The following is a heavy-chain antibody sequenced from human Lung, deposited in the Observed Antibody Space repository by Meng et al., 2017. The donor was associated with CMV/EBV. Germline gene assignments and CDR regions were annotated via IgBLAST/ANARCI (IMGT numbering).Heavy chain of an antibody. V-gene: IGHV4-39*01. D-gene: IGHD2-2*01. Sequence: GSLRLXXTVSGGSISSSSYYWGWIRQPPGKGLEWIGSIYYSGSTYYNPSLKSRVTISVDTSKNQLSLKLSSVTAAETAVYYCAGLCIVVVPAAICPMDVWGQGXTVTVSS. CDR1: GGSISSSSYY. CDR3: AGLCIVVVPAAICPMDV. CDR2: IYYSGST. J-gene: IGHJ6*02.